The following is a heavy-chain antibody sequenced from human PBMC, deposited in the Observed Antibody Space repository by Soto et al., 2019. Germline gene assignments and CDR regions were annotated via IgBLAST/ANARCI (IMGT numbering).Heavy chain of an antibody. CDR1: GFTFSSYG. J-gene: IGHJ4*02. V-gene: IGHV3-33*01. CDR3: ARVASLGHYYDSSGFYFDY. Sequence: GGSLRLSCAASGFTFSSYGMHWVRQAPGKGLDWVAVIWYDGSNKYYADSVKGRFTISRDNSKNTLYLQMNSLRAEDTAVYYCARVASLGHYYDSSGFYFDYWGQGTLVTVSS. D-gene: IGHD3-22*01. CDR2: IWYDGSNK.